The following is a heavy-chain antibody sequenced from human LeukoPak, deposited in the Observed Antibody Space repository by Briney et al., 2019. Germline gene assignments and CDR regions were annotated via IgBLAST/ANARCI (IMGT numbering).Heavy chain of an antibody. Sequence: ASVKVSCKASGYTFTSYYMHWVRQAPGQGLEWMGIINPSGGSTSYAQKFQGRVTMTRGTSTSTVYMELSSLRSEDTAVYYCARSLGGYYDSSGYYFDYWGQGTLVTVSS. D-gene: IGHD3-22*01. V-gene: IGHV1-46*01. J-gene: IGHJ4*02. CDR2: INPSGGST. CDR1: GYTFTSYY. CDR3: ARSLGGYYDSSGYYFDY.